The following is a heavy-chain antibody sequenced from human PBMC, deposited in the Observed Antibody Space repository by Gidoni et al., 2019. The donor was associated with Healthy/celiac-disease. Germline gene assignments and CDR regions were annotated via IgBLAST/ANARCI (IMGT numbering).Heavy chain of an antibody. V-gene: IGHV4-39*01. D-gene: IGHD1-26*01. CDR2: IYYSGST. Sequence: QLQLQESGPGLVKPSETLSLTCTVAGCSISSSSYYWGWIRQPPGKGLEWIGSIYYSGSTYYNPSLKSRVTISVDTSKNQFSLKLSSVTAADTAVYYCARGLTWGYFDLWGRGTLVTVSS. CDR1: GCSISSSSYY. J-gene: IGHJ2*01. CDR3: ARGLTWGYFDL.